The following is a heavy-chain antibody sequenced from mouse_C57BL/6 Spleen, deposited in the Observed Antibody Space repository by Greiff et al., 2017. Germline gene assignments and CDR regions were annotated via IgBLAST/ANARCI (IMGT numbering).Heavy chain of an antibody. D-gene: IGHD2-3*01. J-gene: IGHJ2*01. Sequence: VKLMESGPELVKPGASVKISCKASGYAFSSSWMNWVKQRPGKGLEWIGRIYPGDGDTNYNGKFKGKATLTADKSSSTAYMQLSSLTSEDSAVYFCAREDGYFYFDYWGQGTTLTVSS. CDR2: IYPGDGDT. CDR3: AREDGYFYFDY. CDR1: GYAFSSSW. V-gene: IGHV1-82*01.